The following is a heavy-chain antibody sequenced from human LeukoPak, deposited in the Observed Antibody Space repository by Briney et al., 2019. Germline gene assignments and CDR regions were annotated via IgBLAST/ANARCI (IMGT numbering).Heavy chain of an antibody. CDR3: AKDPLTYYYDSSGYQIFDY. J-gene: IGHJ4*02. D-gene: IGHD3-22*01. CDR1: GFTFSSYA. CDR2: ISGSGGST. V-gene: IGHV3-23*01. Sequence: GGSLRLSCAASGFTFSSYAMSWVRQAPGKGLEWVSAISGSGGSTYYADSAKGRFTISRDNSKNTLYLQMNSLRAEDTAVYYCAKDPLTYYYDSSGYQIFDYWGQGTLVTVSS.